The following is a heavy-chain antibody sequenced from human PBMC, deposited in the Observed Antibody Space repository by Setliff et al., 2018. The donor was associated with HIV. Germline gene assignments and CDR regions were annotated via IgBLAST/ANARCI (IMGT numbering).Heavy chain of an antibody. J-gene: IGHJ3*02. Sequence: SETLSLTCAVYGGSFSGYYWSWIRQPPGKGLEWIGEINHSGSTNYNPSLKSRVTISVDTSKNQFSLRLTSMTAADTAVYYCARDSDDSGFWDAFNIWGQGTMGTV. V-gene: IGHV4-34*01. CDR1: GGSFSGYY. CDR2: INHSGST. CDR3: ARDSDDSGFWDAFNI. D-gene: IGHD3-22*01.